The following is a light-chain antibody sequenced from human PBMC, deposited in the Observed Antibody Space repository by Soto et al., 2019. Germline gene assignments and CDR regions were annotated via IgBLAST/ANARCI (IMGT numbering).Light chain of an antibody. Sequence: QSVLTQPASVSGSPGQSITISCAGTSSDVGNYNLVSWYQHHPGKAPKLIIYEGSKRPSGVSSRFSASKSGNTASLRISVLQAEDEADYFCCSYAGTNTYVFGTGTKLTVL. V-gene: IGLV2-23*01. CDR3: CSYAGTNTYV. J-gene: IGLJ1*01. CDR1: SSDVGNYNL. CDR2: EGS.